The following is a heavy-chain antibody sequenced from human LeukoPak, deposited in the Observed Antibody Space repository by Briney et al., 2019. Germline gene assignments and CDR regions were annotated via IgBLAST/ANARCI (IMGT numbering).Heavy chain of an antibody. CDR1: GGSISSYY. V-gene: IGHV4-4*07. CDR2: IYSSGST. J-gene: IGHJ5*02. D-gene: IGHD3-22*01. CDR3: ARARDYYDSSSYPNRFDP. Sequence: SETLSLTCTVSGGSISSYYWTWIRQPAGKGLEWIGRIYSSGSTNYNPSLKSRVTMSVDKSQNQFSLKLSSVTAADTAVYYCARARDYYDSSSYPNRFDPWGQGTLVTVSS.